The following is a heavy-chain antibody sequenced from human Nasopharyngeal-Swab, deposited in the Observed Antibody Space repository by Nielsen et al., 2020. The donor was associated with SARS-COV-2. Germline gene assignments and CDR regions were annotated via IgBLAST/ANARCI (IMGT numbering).Heavy chain of an antibody. D-gene: IGHD3-22*01. CDR3: ARGGNYYDSSGYVYYYYGMDV. CDR2: ISYDGSNK. Sequence: GGSLRLSCAASGFTFSSYAMHWVRQAPGKGLEWMTLISYDGSNKYYADSVKGRFTISRDNSQNTLYLQMNRLRAEDTAVYYCARGGNYYDSSGYVYYYYGMDVWGQGTTVTVSS. V-gene: IGHV3-30*04. CDR1: GFTFSSYA. J-gene: IGHJ6*02.